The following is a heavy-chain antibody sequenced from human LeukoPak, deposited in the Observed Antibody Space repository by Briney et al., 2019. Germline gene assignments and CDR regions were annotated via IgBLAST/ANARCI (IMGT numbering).Heavy chain of an antibody. CDR1: GFTFDDYT. CDR3: AKDGPLKGYGYGPYYFDY. CDR2: ISWDGGST. D-gene: IGHD5-18*01. V-gene: IGHV3-43*01. J-gene: IGHJ4*02. Sequence: GESLKISCAASGFTFDDYTMHWVRQAPGKGLEWVSLISWDGGSTYYADSVKGRFTISRDNSKNSLYLQMNSLRTEDTALYYCAKDGPLKGYGYGPYYFDYWGQGTLVTVSS.